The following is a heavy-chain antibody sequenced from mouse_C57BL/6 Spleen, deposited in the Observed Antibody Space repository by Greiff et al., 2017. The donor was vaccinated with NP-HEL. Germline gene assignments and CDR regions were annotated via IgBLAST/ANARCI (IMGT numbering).Heavy chain of an antibody. CDR1: GYTFTSYW. CDR2: IDPNSGGT. D-gene: IGHD1-1*01. J-gene: IGHJ4*01. CDR3: SRSLYYYGSGSYAMDY. V-gene: IGHV1-72*01. Sequence: QVQLQQPGAELVKPGASVKLSCKASGYTFTSYWMHWVKQRPGRGLEWIGRIDPNSGGTKYNEKFKSKATLTVDKPSSTAYMPLSSLTSYDSSVYYCSRSLYYYGSGSYAMDYWGQGTSVTVSS.